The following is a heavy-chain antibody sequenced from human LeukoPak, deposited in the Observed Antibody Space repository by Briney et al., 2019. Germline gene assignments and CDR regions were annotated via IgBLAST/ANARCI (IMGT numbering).Heavy chain of an antibody. CDR1: GYTFTSYG. CDR3: ARDNDIVVVPAVYYYGMDV. D-gene: IGHD2-2*01. J-gene: IGHJ6*02. Sequence: ASVKVSCKASGYTFTSYGISWVRQAPGQGLEWMGWISAYNGNTNYAQKLQGRVTMTIDTSTSTAYMELRSLRSDDTAVYYCARDNDIVVVPAVYYYGMDVWGQGTTVTVSS. CDR2: ISAYNGNT. V-gene: IGHV1-18*01.